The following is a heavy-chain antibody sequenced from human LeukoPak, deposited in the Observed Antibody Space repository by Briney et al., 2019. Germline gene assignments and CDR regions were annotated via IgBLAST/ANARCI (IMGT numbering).Heavy chain of an antibody. CDR1: GFTFSSYS. Sequence: GGSLRLSCAASGFTFSSYSMNWVRQAPGKGLEWVSSISSSSSCIYYADSVKGRFTISRDNAKNSLYLQMNSLRAEDTAVYYCARSRYFDWLLSDDAFDIWGQGTMVTVSS. CDR2: ISSSSSCI. CDR3: ARSRYFDWLLSDDAFDI. D-gene: IGHD3-9*01. J-gene: IGHJ3*02. V-gene: IGHV3-21*01.